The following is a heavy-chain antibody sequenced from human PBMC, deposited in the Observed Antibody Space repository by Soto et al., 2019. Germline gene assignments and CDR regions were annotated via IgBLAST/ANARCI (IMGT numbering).Heavy chain of an antibody. V-gene: IGHV1-18*01. Sequence: GASVKVSCKASGYTFTSYGISWVRQAPGQGLEWMGWISAYNGNTNYVQKLQGRVTMTTDTSTSTAYMELRSLRSDDTAVYYCARKLGYCSGGSCYAENWFDPWGQGTLVTVSS. D-gene: IGHD2-15*01. CDR2: ISAYNGNT. J-gene: IGHJ5*02. CDR1: GYTFTSYG. CDR3: ARKLGYCSGGSCYAENWFDP.